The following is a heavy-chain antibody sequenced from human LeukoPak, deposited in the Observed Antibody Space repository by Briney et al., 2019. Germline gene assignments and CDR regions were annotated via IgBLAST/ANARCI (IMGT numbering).Heavy chain of an antibody. CDR3: ARDGRAAAGRDF. CDR2: INDSGST. J-gene: IGHJ4*02. CDR1: GGSFRSYH. D-gene: IGHD6-13*01. Sequence: SETLSLTCAVYGGSFRSYHWIWIRQPPGKGLEWIGEINDSGSTNYNPSLKSRVTISVDTSKNQFSLKLNSVTAADTAVYYCARDGRAAAGRDFWGQGTLVTVSS. V-gene: IGHV4-34*01.